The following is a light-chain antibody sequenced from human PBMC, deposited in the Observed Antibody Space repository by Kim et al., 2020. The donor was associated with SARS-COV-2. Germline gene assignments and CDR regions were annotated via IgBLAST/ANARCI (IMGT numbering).Light chain of an antibody. Sequence: SYELTQPPSVSVAPGETARMTCGGNNIRSKSVHWYQQKPGQAPVLVIYYDTDRPSGIPERFSGSNSENTATLTISRVAAGDEADYYCQVWDMSSYHVVFGGGTQLTVL. CDR1: NIRSKS. J-gene: IGLJ2*01. V-gene: IGLV3-21*04. CDR2: YDT. CDR3: QVWDMSSYHVV.